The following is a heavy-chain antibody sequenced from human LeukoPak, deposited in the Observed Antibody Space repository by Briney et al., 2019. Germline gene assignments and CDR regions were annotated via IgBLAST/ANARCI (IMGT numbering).Heavy chain of an antibody. J-gene: IGHJ3*02. D-gene: IGHD3-22*01. Sequence: PGGSLRLSCAASGFTFSSFWMTWVRQAPGKGLGWVANIKQDGSEKFYVDSVKGRFTISRDNAKNSLYLQMNSLRVEDTAVYYCARYYDGTGSQDTFDIWGPGTMVTVSS. CDR3: ARYYDGTGSQDTFDI. CDR1: GFTFSSFW. V-gene: IGHV3-7*01. CDR2: IKQDGSEK.